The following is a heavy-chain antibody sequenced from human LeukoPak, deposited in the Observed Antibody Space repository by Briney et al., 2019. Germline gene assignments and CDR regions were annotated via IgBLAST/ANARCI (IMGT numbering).Heavy chain of an antibody. CDR3: ARDRRVIVVVPAARYNWFDP. CDR2: INPNSGGT. V-gene: IGHV1-2*02. CDR1: GYTFTSYD. J-gene: IGHJ5*02. D-gene: IGHD2-2*01. Sequence: ASVKVSCKASGYTFTSYDISWVRQAPGQGLEWMGWINPNSGGTNYAQKFQGRVTMTRDTSISTAYMELSRLRSDDTAVYYCARDRRVIVVVPAARYNWFDPWGQGTLVTVSS.